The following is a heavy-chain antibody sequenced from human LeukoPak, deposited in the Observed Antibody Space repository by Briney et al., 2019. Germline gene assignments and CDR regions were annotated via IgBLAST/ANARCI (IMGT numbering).Heavy chain of an antibody. CDR1: GGSISSYY. D-gene: IGHD6-19*01. J-gene: IGHJ6*02. V-gene: IGHV4-59*01. Sequence: SETLPLTCTVSGGSISSYYWSWIRQPPGKGLEWIGYIYYSGSTNYNPSLKSRVTISVDTSKNQFSLKLSSVTAADTAVYYCARARYVAGETKDYYYGMDVWGQGTTVTVSS. CDR3: ARARYVAGETKDYYYGMDV. CDR2: IYYSGST.